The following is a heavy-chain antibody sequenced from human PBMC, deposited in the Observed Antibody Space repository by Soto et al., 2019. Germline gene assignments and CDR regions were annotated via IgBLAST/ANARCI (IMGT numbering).Heavy chain of an antibody. CDR1: GFTFSEYW. J-gene: IGHJ5*02. D-gene: IGHD3-16*01. Sequence: EAQLVESGGGLVQPGGSLRVSCAVSGFTFSEYWMSWVRQAPGKGLEWVAKIKQDGSEKDYVDSVKGRFTISRDNAKNSLYLHMYNLRVEDTAIYYCARGGRDAYDWFDPWGQGTLVTVSS. CDR2: IKQDGSEK. V-gene: IGHV3-7*01. CDR3: ARGGRDAYDWFDP.